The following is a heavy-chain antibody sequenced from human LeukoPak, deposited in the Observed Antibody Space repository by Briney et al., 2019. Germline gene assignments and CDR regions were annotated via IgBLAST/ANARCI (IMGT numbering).Heavy chain of an antibody. CDR2: IYYSGST. CDR3: ARHPNATTVTTGRYYFDD. CDR1: GGSISSGDYY. J-gene: IGHJ4*02. Sequence: PSQTLSLTCTVSGGSISSGDYYWSWIRQAPGKGLEWIGYIYYSGSTYYNPSLKSRVTISVDTSKNQFSLKLSSVTAADTAVYYCARHPNATTVTTGRYYFDDWGQGTLVTVSS. D-gene: IGHD4-17*01. V-gene: IGHV4-30-4*08.